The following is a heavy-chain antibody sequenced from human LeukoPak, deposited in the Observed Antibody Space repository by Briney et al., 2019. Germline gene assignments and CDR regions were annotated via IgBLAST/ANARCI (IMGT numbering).Heavy chain of an antibody. CDR2: IRSKAYGGTT. V-gene: IGHV3-49*04. D-gene: IGHD3-9*01. CDR1: GFTFGDYA. J-gene: IGHJ4*02. Sequence: GSLRLSCTASGFTFGDYAMSWVRQAPGKGLEWVGFIRSKAYGGTTEYAASVKGRFTISRDDSKSIAYLQMNSLKTEDTAVYYFTRYYNFLTGYREERPVSPYFDYWGQGPLVTVSS. CDR3: TRYYNFLTGYREERPVSPYFDY.